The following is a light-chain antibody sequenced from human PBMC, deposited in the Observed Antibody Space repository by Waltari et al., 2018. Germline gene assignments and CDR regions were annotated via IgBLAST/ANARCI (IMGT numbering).Light chain of an antibody. Sequence: VILTQSPATLSFSPGERATLSCRASQSVSSYLAWYQQKPGQAPRLLIYGASSRATGIPDRFSGSGSGTEFTLTISSLEPEDFAVYYCQKYSSSPWTFGQGTKVEIK. V-gene: IGKV3-20*01. CDR3: QKYSSSPWT. J-gene: IGKJ1*01. CDR1: QSVSSY. CDR2: GAS.